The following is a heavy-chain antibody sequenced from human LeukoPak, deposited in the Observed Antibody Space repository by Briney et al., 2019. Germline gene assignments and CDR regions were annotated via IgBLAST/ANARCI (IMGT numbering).Heavy chain of an antibody. CDR3: ARDYSSSWYYFDY. D-gene: IGHD6-13*01. CDR1: GGSFSGYY. J-gene: IGHJ4*02. CDR2: INHSGST. Sequence: PSETLSLTCAVYGGSFSGYYWSWIRQPPGKGLEWIGEINHSGSTNYNSSLKSRVTISVDTSKNQFSLKLSSVTAADTAVYYCARDYSSSWYYFDYWGQGNLVTVSS. V-gene: IGHV4-34*01.